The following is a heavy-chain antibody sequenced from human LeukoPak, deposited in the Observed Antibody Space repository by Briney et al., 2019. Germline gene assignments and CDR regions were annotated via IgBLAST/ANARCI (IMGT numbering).Heavy chain of an antibody. D-gene: IGHD3-10*01. J-gene: IGHJ4*02. V-gene: IGHV1-2*02. CDR2: INPNSGGT. CDR3: ARDHYYGSGILKP. CDR1: GYTFTGYY. Sequence: GASVKVSCKASGYTFTGYYMHWVRQAPGQGLERMGWINPNSGGTNYAQKFQGRVTMTRDTSISTAYMELSRLRSDDTAVYYCARDHYYGSGILKPWGQGTLVTVSS.